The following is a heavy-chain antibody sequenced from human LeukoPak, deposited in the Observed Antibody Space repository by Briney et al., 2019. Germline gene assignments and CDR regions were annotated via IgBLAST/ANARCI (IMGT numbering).Heavy chain of an antibody. CDR3: ARGVAGYSSGWHPRGAFDI. D-gene: IGHD6-19*01. CDR2: INHSGST. Sequence: SETLSLTCAVYGGSFSGYYWSWIRQPPGKGLEWIGEINHSGSTNYNPSLKSRVTISVDTSKNQFSLKLNSVTAADTAVYYCARGVAGYSSGWHPRGAFDIWGQGTMVTVSS. V-gene: IGHV4-34*01. J-gene: IGHJ3*02. CDR1: GGSFSGYY.